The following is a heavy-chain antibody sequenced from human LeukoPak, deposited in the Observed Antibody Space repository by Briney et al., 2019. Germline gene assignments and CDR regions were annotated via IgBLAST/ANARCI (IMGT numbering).Heavy chain of an antibody. CDR1: GFSFSDYG. D-gene: IGHD4-17*01. V-gene: IGHV3-48*01. J-gene: IGHJ4*02. CDR3: ARDPDGDYDFDY. Sequence: GGSLRLSCAASGFSFSDYGMNWVRRAPGKGLEWLSHINSNGAVISYADSVKGRFTISRDTAKSSLYLQMNSLKIEDTAIYFCARDPDGDYDFDYWGQGTLVTVSS. CDR2: INSNGAVI.